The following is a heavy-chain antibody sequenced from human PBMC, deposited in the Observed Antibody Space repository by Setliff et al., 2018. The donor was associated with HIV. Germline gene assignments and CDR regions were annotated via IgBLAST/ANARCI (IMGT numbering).Heavy chain of an antibody. V-gene: IGHV1-2*02. J-gene: IGHJ6*03. CDR1: GYTFTGYF. CDR3: ARVPVSNYYYYMDV. Sequence: ASVKVSCKASGYTFTGYFLNWVRQAPGQGLEWMGWINPNSGGTNYAQKFQGRVTMTTDTSTSTAYVALRSLRSADSAVYYCARVPVSNYYYYMDVWGKGTTVTVSS. CDR2: INPNSGGT.